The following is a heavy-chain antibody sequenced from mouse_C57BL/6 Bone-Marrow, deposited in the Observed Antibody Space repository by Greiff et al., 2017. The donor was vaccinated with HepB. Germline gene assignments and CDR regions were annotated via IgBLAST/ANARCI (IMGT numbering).Heavy chain of an antibody. Sequence: EVQLQQSGAELVRPGASVKLSCTASGFNIKDDYMHWVKQRPEQGLEWIGWIDPENGDTEYASKFQGKATITADTSSNTAYLQLSSLTSEDTAVYYCTPYYYGSRGYAMDYWGQGTSVTVSS. CDR3: TPYYYGSRGYAMDY. D-gene: IGHD1-1*01. CDR1: GFNIKDDY. J-gene: IGHJ4*01. V-gene: IGHV14-4*01. CDR2: IDPENGDT.